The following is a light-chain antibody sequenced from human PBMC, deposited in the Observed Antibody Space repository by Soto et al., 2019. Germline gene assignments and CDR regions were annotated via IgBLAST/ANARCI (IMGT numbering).Light chain of an antibody. CDR3: QQYGSSPIA. Sequence: EIVLTQSPGTLSLSPGERTTLSCRASQSVTSNYLAWHQQKPGQAPRLLIYHTSSRATGIPDRFSGSGSGTDFTLTISRLEPEDFAVYYCQQYGSSPIAFGQGTKVDIK. CDR1: QSVTSNY. J-gene: IGKJ1*01. V-gene: IGKV3-20*01. CDR2: HTS.